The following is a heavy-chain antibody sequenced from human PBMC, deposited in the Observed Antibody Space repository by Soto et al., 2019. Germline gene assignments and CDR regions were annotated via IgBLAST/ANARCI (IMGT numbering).Heavy chain of an antibody. CDR3: AKRYDSGSYFDH. J-gene: IGHJ4*02. V-gene: IGHV3-23*01. CDR1: GFTFSSYA. D-gene: IGHD3-10*01. CDR2: ISDRGGTT. Sequence: PGGSLRLSCAASGFTFSSYAMSWVRQAPGKGLEWVSGISDRGGTTYYADSVKGRFTISRDNSENTLFLQMSSLRAEDTAIYYCAKRYDSGSYFDHWGQGTMVTVSS.